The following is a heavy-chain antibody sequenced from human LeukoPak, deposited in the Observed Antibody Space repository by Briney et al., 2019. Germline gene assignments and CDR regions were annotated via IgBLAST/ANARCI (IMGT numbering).Heavy chain of an antibody. CDR1: GFTFSDYY. CDR3: ARAEFYYDSSGYYYFWFDP. J-gene: IGHJ5*02. D-gene: IGHD3-22*01. Sequence: NPGGSLRLSCAASGFTFSDYYMSWIHQAPGKGLEWVSYISSSGSTIYYADSVKGRFTISRDNAKNSLYLQMNSLRAEDTAVYYCARAEFYYDSSGYYYFWFDPWGQGTLVTVSS. V-gene: IGHV3-11*01. CDR2: ISSSGSTI.